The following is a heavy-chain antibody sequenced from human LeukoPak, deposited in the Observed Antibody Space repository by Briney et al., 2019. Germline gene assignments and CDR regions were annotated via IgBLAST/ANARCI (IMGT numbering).Heavy chain of an antibody. D-gene: IGHD2-8*01. V-gene: IGHV3-30*03. CDR1: GFTFSSYA. Sequence: GGSLRLSCAASGFTFSSYAMHWVRQAPGKGLEWVAVVSFDGSNNYSADSVKGRFTISRDNSKNTLYLQMNSLRAEDTAVYYCARAPQWARFDCWGQGTLVTVSS. CDR3: ARAPQWARFDC. J-gene: IGHJ4*02. CDR2: VSFDGSNN.